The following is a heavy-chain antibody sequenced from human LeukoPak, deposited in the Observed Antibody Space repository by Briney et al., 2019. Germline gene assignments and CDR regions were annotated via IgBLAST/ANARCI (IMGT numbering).Heavy chain of an antibody. D-gene: IGHD3-16*01. CDR1: GFTFSAYV. CDR3: ARAGGGFWFDP. Sequence: GGSLRLSCAASGFTFSAYVMYWVCPTPGRGLGGVSYIGTSGSRVFYADSAKGRFTTTRNNANNSLYLQITSRRDEDTAVYYCARAGGGFWFDPWGQGTLVTVSS. J-gene: IGHJ5*02. CDR2: IGTSGSRV. V-gene: IGHV3-48*03.